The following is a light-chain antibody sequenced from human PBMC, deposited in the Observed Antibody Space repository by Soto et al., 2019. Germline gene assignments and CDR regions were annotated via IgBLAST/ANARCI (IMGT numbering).Light chain of an antibody. J-gene: IGKJ4*01. V-gene: IGKV3-11*01. Sequence: EIVLTQSPATLSLSPGERATLSCRASQSVSSYLVWYQQKPGQVPRLLIYDASNRATGITARFGGSGSGTGFTLTISGLEPEYSAVDYGQQRSDWPSTFGGGTKVEIK. CDR2: DAS. CDR3: QQRSDWPST. CDR1: QSVSSY.